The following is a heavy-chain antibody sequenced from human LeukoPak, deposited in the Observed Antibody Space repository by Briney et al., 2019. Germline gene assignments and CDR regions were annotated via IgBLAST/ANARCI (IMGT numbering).Heavy chain of an antibody. J-gene: IGHJ4*02. V-gene: IGHV3-7*01. Sequence: GGPLRLSCAASGFAFSSYWMSWVRQAPGKGLEWVANIKQDGSEKYYVDSVKGRFTISRDNAKNSLYLQMNSLRAEDTAVYYCARGLSSDDFWSGYQYFDYWGQGTLVTVSS. CDR2: IKQDGSEK. CDR3: ARGLSSDDFWSGYQYFDY. CDR1: GFAFSSYW. D-gene: IGHD3-3*01.